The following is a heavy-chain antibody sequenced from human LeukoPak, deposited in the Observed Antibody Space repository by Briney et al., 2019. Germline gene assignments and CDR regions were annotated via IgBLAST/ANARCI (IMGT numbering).Heavy chain of an antibody. CDR3: ARLLIYCSSTSCHFDY. CDR1: GGSISSDY. Sequence: PSETLSLTCTVSGGSISSDYWSWIRQPPGKGLEWIGHIYYSGSTNYNPSLKSRVTISVETSNNQFSLKLSSVTAADTAMYYCARLLIYCSSTSCHFDYWGQGTLVTVSS. CDR2: IYYSGST. D-gene: IGHD2-2*01. V-gene: IGHV4-59*08. J-gene: IGHJ4*02.